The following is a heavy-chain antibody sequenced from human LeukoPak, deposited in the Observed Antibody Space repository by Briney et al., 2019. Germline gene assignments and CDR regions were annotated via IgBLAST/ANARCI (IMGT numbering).Heavy chain of an antibody. CDR2: IYYSGNT. CDR1: GGSISSGGYY. CDR3: ARSAWINFYFDS. Sequence: PSQTLSLTCTVSGGSISSGGYYWSWIRQPPGKGLEWIGYIYYSGNTNYHPSLKSRVTISLDSSKNQFSLKLSSVTAADTAVYYCARSAWINFYFDSWGQGTLVTVSS. V-gene: IGHV4-61*08. J-gene: IGHJ4*02. D-gene: IGHD5-12*01.